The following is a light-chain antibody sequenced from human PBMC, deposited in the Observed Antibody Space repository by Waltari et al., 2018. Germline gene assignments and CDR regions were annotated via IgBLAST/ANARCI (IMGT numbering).Light chain of an antibody. Sequence: QLVLTQSPSASASLGASVRLTCTLSSGHSSNIIAWHQQQPEKGPRYLMKVNSDGSHSKGDEIPYRFSGSGSGAGRYLAISSVQSEDEADYYCQTGGHGTWVFGGGTKLTVL. V-gene: IGLV4-69*01. J-gene: IGLJ3*02. CDR2: VNSDGSH. CDR3: QTGGHGTWV. CDR1: SGHSSNI.